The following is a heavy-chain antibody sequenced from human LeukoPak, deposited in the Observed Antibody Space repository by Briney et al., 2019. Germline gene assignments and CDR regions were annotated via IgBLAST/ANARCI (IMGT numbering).Heavy chain of an antibody. Sequence: GGSRRLSCAASGFTFSSYWMSWVRQAPGKGLEWVANIKQDGSEKYYVDSVKGRFTISRDNAKNSLYLQMNSLRAEDTAVYYCAREAPYYDSSGYYYRYYYYMDVWGKGTTVTVSS. CDR3: AREAPYYDSSGYYYRYYYYMDV. CDR1: GFTFSSYW. J-gene: IGHJ6*03. V-gene: IGHV3-7*01. CDR2: IKQDGSEK. D-gene: IGHD3-22*01.